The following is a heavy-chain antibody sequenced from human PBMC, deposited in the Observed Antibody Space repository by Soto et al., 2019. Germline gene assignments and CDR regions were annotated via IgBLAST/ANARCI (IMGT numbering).Heavy chain of an antibody. CDR3: ASQPLVPASHCGMAV. Sequence: QVQLVQSGAEVKKPGSSVKVSCKASGGTFSSYAISWVRQAPGQGLEWMGWIIPIFGTANYAQKFQGRVTMTADESPRTASMELSSLKPEDTAVYYGASQPLVPASHCGMAVWGQGTTVTVSS. J-gene: IGHJ6*02. CDR1: GGTFSSYA. D-gene: IGHD2-2*01. CDR2: IIPIFGTA. V-gene: IGHV1-69*12.